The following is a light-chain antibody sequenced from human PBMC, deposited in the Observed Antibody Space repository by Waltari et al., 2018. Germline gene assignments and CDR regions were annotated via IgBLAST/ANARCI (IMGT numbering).Light chain of an antibody. CDR1: SVDVANYNH. V-gene: IGLV2-23*02. Sequence: QSALTQPASVSGSLGRSITISCTGTSVDVANYNHVSWYRQSPGKVPKLVIYEVNKRPPGVSNRFPGSKSGNPASLTISGLQPEDESDSYFCSFASGTAFVFGSGTTITVL. CDR2: EVN. CDR3: CSFASGTAFV. J-gene: IGLJ1*01.